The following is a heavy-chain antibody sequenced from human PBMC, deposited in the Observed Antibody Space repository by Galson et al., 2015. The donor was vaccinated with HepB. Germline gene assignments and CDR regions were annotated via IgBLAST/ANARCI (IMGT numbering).Heavy chain of an antibody. CDR1: GYTFTGYY. V-gene: IGHV1-2*02. D-gene: IGHD2-21*01. CDR3: ARAPGVYFQGFNP. J-gene: IGHJ5*02. Sequence: SVKVSCKASGYTFTGYYMHWVRQAPGQGLEWMGWINPNSGGTNYAQKFQGRVTMTRDTSISTAYMELSRLRSEDTAVYYCARAPGVYFQGFNPWGQGTLVTVSS. CDR2: INPNSGGT.